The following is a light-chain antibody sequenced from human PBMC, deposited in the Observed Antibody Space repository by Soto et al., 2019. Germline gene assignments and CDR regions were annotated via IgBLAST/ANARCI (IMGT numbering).Light chain of an antibody. CDR3: QSYDSSLSGPWV. Sequence: QSVLTPPPSVSGAPGQRVTISCTGSSSNIGAGYGVHWYQQLPGTAPKLLIYGNTNRPSGVPDRFSGSKSGTSASLAITGLQAEDEADYYCQSYDSSLSGPWVFGGGTKLTVL. CDR2: GNT. J-gene: IGLJ3*02. V-gene: IGLV1-40*01. CDR1: SSNIGAGYG.